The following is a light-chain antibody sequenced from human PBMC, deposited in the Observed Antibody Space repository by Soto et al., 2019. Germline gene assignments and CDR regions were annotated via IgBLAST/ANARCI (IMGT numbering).Light chain of an antibody. CDR1: NSNIGADYG. CDR2: GNN. Sequence: QAVVTQPPSVSGAPGQTVTISCTGTNSNIGADYGVQWYQQFPGTAPKLLIYGNNNRPSGVADRFSGSKSATTASLAITGLQPGDEADYYCQSYDSSLVGLVFGAGTKLTVL. V-gene: IGLV1-40*01. CDR3: QSYDSSLVGLV. J-gene: IGLJ3*02.